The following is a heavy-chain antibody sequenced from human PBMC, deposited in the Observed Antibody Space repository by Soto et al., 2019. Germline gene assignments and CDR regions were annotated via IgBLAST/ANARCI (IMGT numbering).Heavy chain of an antibody. CDR1: GGSISSSNW. V-gene: IGHV4-4*02. Sequence: QVQLQESGPGLVKPSGTLSLTCAVSGGSISSSNWWSWVRQPPGKGLVWIGGIYHSGSTNYNPSLKSRVSISVETSKNQFSLKLSSVTAADTAVYYCARTTVDGRYFDLWGRGTLVTVSS. D-gene: IGHD4-17*01. CDR2: IYHSGST. CDR3: ARTTVDGRYFDL. J-gene: IGHJ2*01.